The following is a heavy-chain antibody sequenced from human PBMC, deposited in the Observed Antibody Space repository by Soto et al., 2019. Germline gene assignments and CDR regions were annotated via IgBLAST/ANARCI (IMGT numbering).Heavy chain of an antibody. Sequence: SETLSLTCAVSGYSISSGYYWGWIRQPPGKGLEWIGSIYHSGNTYYNPSLKSRVTISVDTSKNQFSLKLSSVTAADTAVYYCARLLCLSTSCYAGSRHFFDYWGQGALVTVSS. J-gene: IGHJ4*02. D-gene: IGHD2-2*01. V-gene: IGHV4-38-2*01. CDR1: GYSISSGYY. CDR3: ARLLCLSTSCYAGSRHFFDY. CDR2: IYHSGNT.